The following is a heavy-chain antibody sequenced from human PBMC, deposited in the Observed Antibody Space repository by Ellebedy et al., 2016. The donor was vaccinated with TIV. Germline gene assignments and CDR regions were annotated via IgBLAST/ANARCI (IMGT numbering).Heavy chain of an antibody. Sequence: GESLKISCAASGFKFSDYSMNWVRQAPGKGLEWLSYITNSSSTIYYADSVKGRFTIPRDNAKNSLFLQMNSLRADDTAVYYCARMAVTTGGDFWGQGTLVAVSS. CDR3: ARMAVTTGGDF. V-gene: IGHV3-48*01. CDR1: GFKFSDYS. J-gene: IGHJ4*02. CDR2: ITNSSSTI. D-gene: IGHD4-17*01.